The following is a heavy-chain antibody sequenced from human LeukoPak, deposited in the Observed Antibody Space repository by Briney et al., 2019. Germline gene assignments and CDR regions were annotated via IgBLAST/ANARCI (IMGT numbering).Heavy chain of an antibody. D-gene: IGHD3-22*01. CDR2: IYPGDSDI. Sequence: GESLKISCKGSGYSFTSNWMVWVRQMPGKGLEWMGIIYPGDSDIKYSPSFQGQVTISVDKSISTAYLQWGSLKASDTAVYYCAGQRADTSGRSWFDPWGQGTLVTVSS. J-gene: IGHJ5*02. CDR3: AGQRADTSGRSWFDP. CDR1: GYSFTSNW. V-gene: IGHV5-51*01.